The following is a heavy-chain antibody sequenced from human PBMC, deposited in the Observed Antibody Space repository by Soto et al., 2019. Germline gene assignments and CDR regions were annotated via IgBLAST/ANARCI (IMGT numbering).Heavy chain of an antibody. V-gene: IGHV4-61*01. CDR2: IYYSGST. Sequence: SETLSLTCTVSGGSVSSGSYYWSWIRQPPGKGLEWIGYIYYSGSTNYNPSLKSRVTISVDTSKNQFSLKLSSVTAADTAVYYCARIPYYYYYGMDVWGQGTTVTVSS. J-gene: IGHJ6*02. CDR1: GGSVSSGSYY. CDR3: ARIPYYYYYGMDV.